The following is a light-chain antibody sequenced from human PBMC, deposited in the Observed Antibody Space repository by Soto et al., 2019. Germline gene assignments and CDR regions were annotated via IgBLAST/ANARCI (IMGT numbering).Light chain of an antibody. CDR2: DVS. CDR3: QRRSGWPPCT. V-gene: IGKV3-11*01. J-gene: IGKJ1*01. Sequence: EIVLTQSPATLSLSPGDRATLSCGASQSVSTYLAWYQQKPGQAPRLLIYDVSNRATGIPARFSGSGSGTNFTLTISGLEPEDFSVYYCQRRSGWPPCTCAQGTKVHI. CDR1: QSVSTY.